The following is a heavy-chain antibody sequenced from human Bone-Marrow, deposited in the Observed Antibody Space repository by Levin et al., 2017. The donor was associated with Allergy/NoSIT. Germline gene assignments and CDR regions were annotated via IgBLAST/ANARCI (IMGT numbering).Heavy chain of an antibody. J-gene: IGHJ6*02. Sequence: SCAASGFTFSSYAMHWVRQAPGKGVEWVAVISYDGSNKYYADSVKGRFTISRDNSKNTLYLQMNSLRAEDTAVYYCARSGWELGYCSSTSCYSDYYYYYGMDVWGQGTTVTVSS. CDR2: ISYDGSNK. V-gene: IGHV3-30-3*01. CDR1: GFTFSSYA. CDR3: ARSGWELGYCSSTSCYSDYYYYYGMDV. D-gene: IGHD2-2*01.